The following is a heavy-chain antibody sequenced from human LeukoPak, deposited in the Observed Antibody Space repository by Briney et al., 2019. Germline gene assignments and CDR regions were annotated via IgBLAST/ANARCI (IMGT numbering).Heavy chain of an antibody. CDR2: IYSSGSA. V-gene: IGHV4-4*07. CDR1: GGSINNYY. J-gene: IGHJ3*02. CDR3: ARARLATGGAFDI. Sequence: SETLSLTCTVSGGSINNYYWSWIRQPAGEGLEWIGRIYSSGSASYNPSLKSRVTISVDTSKNQFSLKLSSVTAADTAVYYCARARLATGGAFDIWGQGTMVTVSS. D-gene: IGHD1-14*01.